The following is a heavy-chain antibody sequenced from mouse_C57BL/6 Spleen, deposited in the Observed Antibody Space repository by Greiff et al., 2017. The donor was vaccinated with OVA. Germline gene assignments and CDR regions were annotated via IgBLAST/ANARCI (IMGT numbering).Heavy chain of an antibody. Sequence: QVQLQQSGAELMKPGASVKLSCKATGYTFTGYWIEWVKQRPGHGLEWIGEILPGSGCTNYNAKFKGKATFTADTSTNTAYMQLSSLTTDDAATDYCARSGSSQFAYWGQGTLVTVSA. J-gene: IGHJ3*01. CDR3: ARSGSSQFAY. CDR2: ILPGSGCT. D-gene: IGHD1-1*01. V-gene: IGHV1-9*01. CDR1: GYTFTGYW.